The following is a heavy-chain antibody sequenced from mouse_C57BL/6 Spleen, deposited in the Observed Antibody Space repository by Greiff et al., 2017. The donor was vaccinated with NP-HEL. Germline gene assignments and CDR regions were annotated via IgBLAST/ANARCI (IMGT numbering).Heavy chain of an antibody. J-gene: IGHJ3*01. CDR2: IYPRDGST. V-gene: IGHV1-85*01. CDR1: GYTFTSYD. Sequence: VQLQHSGPELVKPGASVKLSCKASGYTFTSYDINWVKQRPGQGLEWIGWIYPRDGSTKYNEKFKGKATLTVDTSSSTAYMELHSLTSEDSAVYFCARGDYYGSSYSWLAYWGQGTLVTVSA. D-gene: IGHD1-1*01. CDR3: ARGDYYGSSYSWLAY.